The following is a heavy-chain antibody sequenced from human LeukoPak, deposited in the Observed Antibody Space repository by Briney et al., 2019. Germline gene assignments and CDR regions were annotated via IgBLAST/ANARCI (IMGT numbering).Heavy chain of an antibody. V-gene: IGHV4-34*01. CDR1: GGSFSDYY. D-gene: IGHD5-24*01. CDR2: INHSGST. Sequence: SETLSLTCAVYGGSFSDYYWNWIRQPPGKGLEWIGEINHSGSTDYNPSLESRVSISVDTSKNQFSLKLNSVTAADTAVYYCAREGRDGSRYYFDYWSQGTLVTVPS. CDR3: AREGRDGSRYYFDY. J-gene: IGHJ4*02.